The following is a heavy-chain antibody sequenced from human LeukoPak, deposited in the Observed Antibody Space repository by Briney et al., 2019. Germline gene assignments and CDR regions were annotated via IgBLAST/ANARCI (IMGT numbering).Heavy chain of an antibody. Sequence: GGSLRLSCAASGFTFSSYAMSWVRQAPGKGLEWVSAISGSGGSTYYADSVKGRFTISRDNSKNTLYLQLNSLRAEDTAVYYCAKAHITMVRGVISQPGYYFDYWGQGTLVTVSS. CDR3: AKAHITMVRGVISQPGYYFDY. J-gene: IGHJ4*02. D-gene: IGHD3-10*01. V-gene: IGHV3-23*01. CDR1: GFTFSSYA. CDR2: ISGSGGST.